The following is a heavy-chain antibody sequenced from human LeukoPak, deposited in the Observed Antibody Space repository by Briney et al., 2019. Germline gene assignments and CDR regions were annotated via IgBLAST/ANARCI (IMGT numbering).Heavy chain of an antibody. CDR2: ISHSESA. CDR3: ARDYGSGSYALDI. J-gene: IGHJ3*02. D-gene: IGHD3-10*01. CDR1: GGSISSGANY. Sequence: SQTLSLTCTVSGGSISSGANYWSWIRQPPGRGLEWIGYISHSESAYYSPSLESRITISVDRSKNQFSLKLKSVTAADTAIYYCARDYGSGSYALDIWGQGTMVTVSS. V-gene: IGHV4-30-2*01.